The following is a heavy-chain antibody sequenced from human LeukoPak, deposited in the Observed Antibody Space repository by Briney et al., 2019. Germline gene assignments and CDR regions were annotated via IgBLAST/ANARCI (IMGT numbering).Heavy chain of an antibody. CDR2: FDPEDGET. V-gene: IGHV1-24*01. CDR3: ATLSGGATEDY. CDR1: GYTLTELS. J-gene: IGHJ4*02. Sequence: ASVKVSCKVSGYTLTELSMHWVRQAPGKGLEWMGGFDPEDGETIYAEKFQGRVTITADTSTDTAYMELSSLRSEDTAVYYCATLSGGATEDYWGQGTLVTVSS. D-gene: IGHD1-26*01.